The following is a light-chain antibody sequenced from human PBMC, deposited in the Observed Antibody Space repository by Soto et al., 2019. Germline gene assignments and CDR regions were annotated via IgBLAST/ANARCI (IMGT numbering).Light chain of an antibody. CDR2: DNN. Sequence: QSVLTQPPSVSAAPGQKVTISCSGSSSNIGNNYVSWYQQLPGTAPKLLIYDNNERPSGIPDRFSGSKSGTSATLGITGLQTGDEADYYCATWDSSLSAGVFCGGTKLTVL. V-gene: IGLV1-51*01. CDR3: ATWDSSLSAGV. J-gene: IGLJ2*01. CDR1: SSNIGNNY.